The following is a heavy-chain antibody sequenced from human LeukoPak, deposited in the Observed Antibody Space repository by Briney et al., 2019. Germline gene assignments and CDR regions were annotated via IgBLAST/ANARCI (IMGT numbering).Heavy chain of an antibody. CDR1: GGSISSSSYY. CDR3: ARVFRVVVPAAVVDY. V-gene: IGHV4-39*01. D-gene: IGHD2-2*01. Sequence: SETLSLTCTVSGGSISSSSYYWGWIRQPPGKGLEWIGSIYYSGSTYYNPSLKSRVTISVDTSKNQFSLKLSSVTAADTAVYYCARVFRVVVPAAVVDYWGQGTLVTVST. CDR2: IYYSGST. J-gene: IGHJ4*02.